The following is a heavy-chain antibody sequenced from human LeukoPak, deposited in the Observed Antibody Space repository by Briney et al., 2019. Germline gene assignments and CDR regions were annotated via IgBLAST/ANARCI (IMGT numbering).Heavy chain of an antibody. J-gene: IGHJ4*02. CDR1: GYIFTGYY. V-gene: IGHV1-2*02. CDR3: ATCLDSSGWNSLDQ. CDR2: INCNSGDT. D-gene: IGHD6-19*01. Sequence: ASVKVSCKASGYIFTGYYMHWVRQAPGQGLEWMGWINCNSGDTNYAQRFQGRATMTRDTSISTAYMEVGSLMSDDTAVYYCATCLDSSGWNSLDQWGQGSLVTVSS.